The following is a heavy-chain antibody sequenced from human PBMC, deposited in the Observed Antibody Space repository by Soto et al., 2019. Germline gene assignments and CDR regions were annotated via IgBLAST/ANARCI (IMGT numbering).Heavy chain of an antibody. J-gene: IGHJ4*02. CDR3: VDLRGTVDY. CDR1: GVTFGSLS. CDR2: ISSSSSYI. D-gene: IGHD5-12*01. Sequence: LPCGASGVTFGSLSMNWVRQDPGKGLEWVSSISSSSSYIYYADSVKGRFTISRDNAKNSLYLQMNSLRAEDTAVYYCVDLRGTVDYWGQGTLVTVSS. V-gene: IGHV3-21*01.